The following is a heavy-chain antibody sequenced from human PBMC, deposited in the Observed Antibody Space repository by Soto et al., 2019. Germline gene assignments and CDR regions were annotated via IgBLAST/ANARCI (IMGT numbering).Heavy chain of an antibody. V-gene: IGHV3-11*01. Sequence: GGSLRLSCAASGFTFSDYYMSWIRQAPGKGLEWVSYISSSGSTIYYADSVKGRFTISRDNAKNSLYLQMNSLRAEDTAVYYCARELFFCSGGSCYTYFDYWGQGSLVTVSS. J-gene: IGHJ4*02. CDR1: GFTFSDYY. CDR2: ISSSGSTI. CDR3: ARELFFCSGGSCYTYFDY. D-gene: IGHD2-15*01.